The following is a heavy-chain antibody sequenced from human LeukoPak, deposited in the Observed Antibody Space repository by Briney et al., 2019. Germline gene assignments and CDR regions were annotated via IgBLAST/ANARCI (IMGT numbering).Heavy chain of an antibody. CDR2: IKTDGSII. D-gene: IGHD6-13*01. Sequence: GGSLRLSCAASGFTFSSYAMSWVRQAPGKGLVWVSRIKTDGSIINYADSVKGRFTISRDNAKNTVYLQMNSLRVEDTAVYYCTRSGYSGSRQDYWGQGTLVTVSS. CDR1: GFTFSSYA. J-gene: IGHJ4*02. V-gene: IGHV3-74*01. CDR3: TRSGYSGSRQDY.